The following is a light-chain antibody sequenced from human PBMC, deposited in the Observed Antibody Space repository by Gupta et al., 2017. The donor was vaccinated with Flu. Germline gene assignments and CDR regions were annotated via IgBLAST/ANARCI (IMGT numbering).Light chain of an antibody. V-gene: IGKV3-15*01. J-gene: IGKJ4*01. CDR3: QHYCNWPFT. CDR1: RIIYAY. Sequence: VMPQSPDTLSTSPGKSAILSCRTRRIIYAYFAWYQQKSGQAPRLLMSGASSRASGVPARFSGSGSGTDYTLTISRLQSDDFAVYYCQHYCNWPFTFGEGTKVEIK. CDR2: GAS.